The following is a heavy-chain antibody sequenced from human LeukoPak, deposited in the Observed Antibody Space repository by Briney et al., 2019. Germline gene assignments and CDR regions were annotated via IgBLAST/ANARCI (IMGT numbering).Heavy chain of an antibody. CDR1: GFTFSTYA. CDR3: AKAPVGHCSGAFCYHFDS. V-gene: IGHV3-23*01. J-gene: IGHJ4*02. D-gene: IGHD2-15*01. Sequence: GGSLRLSCAVSGFTFSTYAMSWVRQTPGKGLEWVAAISGDNPGTYHANSVKGRFTISRDNSKNTLHLQMSGLRAEDTARYYCAKAPVGHCSGAFCYHFDSWGQGTLVTVSS. CDR2: ISGDNPGT.